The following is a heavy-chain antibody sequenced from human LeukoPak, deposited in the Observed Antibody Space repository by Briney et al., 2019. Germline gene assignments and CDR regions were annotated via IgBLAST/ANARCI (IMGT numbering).Heavy chain of an antibody. V-gene: IGHV4-4*07. CDR3: ARDRVDSSGWKYYFDY. D-gene: IGHD6-19*01. CDR2: IYTSGST. J-gene: IGHJ4*02. Sequence: SETLSLTCTVSGGSISSYYWSWIRQPAGKGLEWIGRIYTSGSTNYNPSLKSRVTMSVDTSKNQFSLKLSSVTAADTAVYYCARDRVDSSGWKYYFDYWGQGTLVTVSS. CDR1: GGSISSYY.